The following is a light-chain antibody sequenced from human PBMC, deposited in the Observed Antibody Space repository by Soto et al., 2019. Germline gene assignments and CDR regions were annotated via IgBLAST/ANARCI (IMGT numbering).Light chain of an antibody. CDR2: DAS. Sequence: EIVMTQSPATLSVYPGERATLSCRASQSVSSKLAWYQQKPGQAPRLLIYDASTRDTGIPARFSGSGSGTECTLTISSLQSEDFEVCYFQPYDNWPLTFGGGDKLEIK. J-gene: IGKJ4*01. V-gene: IGKV3-15*01. CDR1: QSVSSK. CDR3: QPYDNWPLT.